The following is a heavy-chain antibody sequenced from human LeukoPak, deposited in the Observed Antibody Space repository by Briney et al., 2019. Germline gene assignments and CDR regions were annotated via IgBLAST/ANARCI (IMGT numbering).Heavy chain of an antibody. CDR1: GFTFSSYS. D-gene: IGHD3-22*01. J-gene: IGHJ4*02. Sequence: PGGSLRLSCAASGFTFSSYSMNWVRQAPGKGLEWVSSISSSSSYIYYADSVKGRFTISRDNAKNSLYLQMNSLRAEDTAVYYCARSYYYDSSGYYGDPWGFFDYWGQGTLVTVSS. V-gene: IGHV3-21*01. CDR2: ISSSSSYI. CDR3: ARSYYYDSSGYYGDPWGFFDY.